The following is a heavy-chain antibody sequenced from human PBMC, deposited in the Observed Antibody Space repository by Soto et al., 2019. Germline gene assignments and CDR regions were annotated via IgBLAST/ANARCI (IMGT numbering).Heavy chain of an antibody. CDR1: GYSISNIIY. V-gene: IGHV4-38-2*01. D-gene: IGHD3-3*01. CDR3: AAGTRPGTRFCGMDV. Sequence: SETLSLTCDVSGYSISNIIYWGWIRRPPGKGLEWIGSLPRSGGTYRNPSLRSRVTISVDRSKNHFSLQLRSVTAADTAVYYCAAGTRPGTRFCGMDVWGPGTTVTVSS. J-gene: IGHJ6*02. CDR2: LPRSGGT.